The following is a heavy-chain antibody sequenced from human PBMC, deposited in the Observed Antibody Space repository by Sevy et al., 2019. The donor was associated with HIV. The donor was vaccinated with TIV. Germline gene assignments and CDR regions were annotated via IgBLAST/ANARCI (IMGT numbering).Heavy chain of an antibody. CDR2: MRQDGNEI. J-gene: IGHJ4*02. CDR3: ARRYFDL. CDR1: GFTFSDFW. Sequence: GGSLRLSCKASGFTFSDFWMQWVRQAPGKGLEWVANMRQDGNEIYYGDSVKGRFTISRDNAKNALYLQMDGLRAEDTAVYYCARRYFDLWGQGTLVTVSS. V-gene: IGHV3-7*01.